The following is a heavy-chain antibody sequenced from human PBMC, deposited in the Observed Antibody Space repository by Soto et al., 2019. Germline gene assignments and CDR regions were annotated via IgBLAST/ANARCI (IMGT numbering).Heavy chain of an antibody. CDR3: ARHPERIAQIGWFDP. V-gene: IGHV3-48*01. J-gene: IGHJ5*02. Sequence: GGSLRLSCAASVFTFSSYSMNWVRQAPGKGLEWVSYISSSSSTIYYADSVKGRFTISRDNAKNSLYLQMNSLRAEDTAVYYCARHPERIAQIGWFDPWGQGTLVTVSS. CDR1: VFTFSSYS. CDR2: ISSSSSTI. D-gene: IGHD6-13*01.